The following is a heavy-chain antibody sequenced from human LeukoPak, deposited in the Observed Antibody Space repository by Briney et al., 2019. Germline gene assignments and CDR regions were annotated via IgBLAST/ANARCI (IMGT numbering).Heavy chain of an antibody. Sequence: PSQTLSLTCTVSGGSISSGGYYWSWIRQPPGKGLEWIGYIYHSGSTYYNPSLKSRVTISVDRSKNQFSLKLSSVTAADTAVYYCARGGKKSPFDYWGQGTLVTVSS. V-gene: IGHV4-30-2*01. J-gene: IGHJ4*02. CDR3: ARGGKKSPFDY. CDR1: GGSISSGGYY. CDR2: IYHSGST. D-gene: IGHD4-23*01.